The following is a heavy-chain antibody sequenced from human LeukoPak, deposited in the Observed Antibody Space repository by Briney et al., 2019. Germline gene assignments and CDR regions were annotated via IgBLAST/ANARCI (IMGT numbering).Heavy chain of an antibody. V-gene: IGHV4-34*01. J-gene: IGHJ6*03. CDR3: ARQGYTNFYYYYYMDV. CDR2: INHSGST. Sequence: SETLSLTCTVSGGSISSYYWSWIRQPPGKGLEWIGEINHSGSTNYNPSLKSRVTISVDTSKNQFSLKLSSVTAADTAVYYCARQGYTNFYYYYYMDVWGKGTPVTVSS. D-gene: IGHD5-24*01. CDR1: GGSISSYY.